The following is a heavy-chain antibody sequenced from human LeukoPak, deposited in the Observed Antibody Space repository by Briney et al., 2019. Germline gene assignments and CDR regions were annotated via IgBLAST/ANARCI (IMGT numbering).Heavy chain of an antibody. CDR2: ISSSGSTI. Sequence: GGSLGLSCAASGFTFSSYEMNWVRQAPGKGLEWVSYISSSGSTIYYADSVKGRFTISRDNAKNSLYLQMHSLRAEDTAVYYCTGGSDKVLSGEYYYYMDVWGTGTTVTVSS. V-gene: IGHV3-48*03. D-gene: IGHD2/OR15-2a*01. CDR3: TGGSDKVLSGEYYYYMDV. CDR1: GFTFSSYE. J-gene: IGHJ6*03.